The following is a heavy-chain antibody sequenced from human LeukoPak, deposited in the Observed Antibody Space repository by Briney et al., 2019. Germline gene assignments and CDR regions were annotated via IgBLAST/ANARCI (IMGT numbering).Heavy chain of an antibody. CDR2: ISSSSNFI. CDR1: GFTFSSYN. J-gene: IGHJ4*02. V-gene: IGHV3-21*01. D-gene: IGHD1-26*01. Sequence: GGSLRLSCAASGFTFSSYNMNWVRQAPGKGLEWVSSISSSSNFIYYADSVKGRFTISRDNAKNSLYLQMNSLRAEDTAVYYCARDSSVGAAYFDFWGQGALVTVSS. CDR3: ARDSSVGAAYFDF.